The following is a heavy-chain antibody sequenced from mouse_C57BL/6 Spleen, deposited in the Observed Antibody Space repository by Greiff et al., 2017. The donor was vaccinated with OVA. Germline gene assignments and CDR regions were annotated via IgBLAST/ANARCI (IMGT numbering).Heavy chain of an antibody. J-gene: IGHJ2*01. CDR2: IDPETGGT. V-gene: IGHV1-15*01. D-gene: IGHD1-3*01. Sequence: VQLQQSGAELVRPGASVTLSCKASGYTFTDYEMHWVKQTPVHGLEWIGAIDPETGGTAYNQKVKGKAILTADKSSSTAYMELRSLTSEDSAVYYCTKVGRGDYFDYWGQGTTLTVSS. CDR1: GYTFTDYE. CDR3: TKVGRGDYFDY.